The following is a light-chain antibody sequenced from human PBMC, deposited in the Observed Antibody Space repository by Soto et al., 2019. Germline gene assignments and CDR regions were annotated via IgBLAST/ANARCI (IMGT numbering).Light chain of an antibody. CDR3: QQANSLPHT. V-gene: IGKV1-12*01. J-gene: IGKJ5*01. CDR2: GAS. Sequence: DIQMTQSPSFVSASVGARVTITCRARQGISRWLAWYQQRPGKAPELLIYGASSLQSGVPSRFIGSGSGTDFTLTITSLQPEDFATYYCQQANSLPHTFGQGTRLEVK. CDR1: QGISRW.